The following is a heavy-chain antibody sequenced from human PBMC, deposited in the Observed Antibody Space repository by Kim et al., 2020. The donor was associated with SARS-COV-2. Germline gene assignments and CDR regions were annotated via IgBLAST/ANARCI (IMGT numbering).Heavy chain of an antibody. CDR1: GFTFSSYD. J-gene: IGHJ5*02. CDR2: IGTAGDT. V-gene: IGHV3-13*01. Sequence: GGSLRLSCAASGFTFSSYDMHWVRQATGKGLEWVSAIGTAGDTYYPGSVKGRFTISRENAKNSLYLQMNSLRAGDTAVYYCARGPGGAAAEWGWFDPWGQGTLVTVSS. CDR3: ARGPGGAAAEWGWFDP. D-gene: IGHD6-13*01.